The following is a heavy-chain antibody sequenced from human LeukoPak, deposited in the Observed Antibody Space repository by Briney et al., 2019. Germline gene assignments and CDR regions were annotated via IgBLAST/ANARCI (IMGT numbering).Heavy chain of an antibody. D-gene: IGHD3-22*01. CDR2: IYYSGST. Sequence: SQTLSLTCTVSGGSISSGDYYWSWIRQPPGKGLEWIGYIYYSGSTYYNPSLKSRVTISVDTSKNQFSLKLSSVTAADTAVYYCASHSAKSSGPYYFDYWGQGTLVTVSS. V-gene: IGHV4-30-4*01. J-gene: IGHJ4*02. CDR3: ASHSAKSSGPYYFDY. CDR1: GGSISSGDYY.